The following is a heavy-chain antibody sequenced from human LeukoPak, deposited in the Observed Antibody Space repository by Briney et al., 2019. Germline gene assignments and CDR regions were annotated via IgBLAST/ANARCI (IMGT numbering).Heavy chain of an antibody. CDR2: IYYSGST. J-gene: IGHJ4*02. CDR1: GGSIGSYY. V-gene: IGHV4-59*08. Sequence: PSETLSLTCTVSGGSIGSYYWSWIRQPPGKGLEWIGYIYYSGSTNNNPSLKSRVTISVDTSKNQFSLKLSSVTAADTAVYFCARLQWLSTPFFDYWGQGTLVTVSS. D-gene: IGHD6-19*01. CDR3: ARLQWLSTPFFDY.